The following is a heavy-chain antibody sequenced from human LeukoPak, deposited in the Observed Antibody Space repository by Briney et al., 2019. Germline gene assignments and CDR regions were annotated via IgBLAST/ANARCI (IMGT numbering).Heavy chain of an antibody. J-gene: IGHJ3*02. CDR1: GFTFSSYS. CDR3: ARDGTYSYGHDAFDI. D-gene: IGHD5-18*01. CDR2: ISSSSSYI. V-gene: IGHV3-21*01. Sequence: GSLRLSCAASGFTFSSYSMNWVRQAPGKGLEWVSSISSSSSYIYYADSVKGRFTISRDNAKNSLYLQMNSLRAEDTAVYYCARDGTYSYGHDAFDIWGQGTMVTVSS.